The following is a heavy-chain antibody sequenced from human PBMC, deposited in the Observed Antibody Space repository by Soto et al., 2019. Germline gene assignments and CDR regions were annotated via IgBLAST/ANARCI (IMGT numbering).Heavy chain of an antibody. J-gene: IGHJ6*03. V-gene: IGHV4-31*03. CDR3: ARFSPPGYYYMDV. CDR2: IHYSGRT. Sequence: QVQLQESGPGLVKPSQTLSLTCTVSGGPINSGGYYWTWIRQPPGKGLEWIGYIHYSGRTFYNPSLEIRVIISVDTSKNQFSLNLRSVTAADTAVYYCARFSPPGYYYMDVWGKGTSVTVAS. CDR1: GGPINSGGYY.